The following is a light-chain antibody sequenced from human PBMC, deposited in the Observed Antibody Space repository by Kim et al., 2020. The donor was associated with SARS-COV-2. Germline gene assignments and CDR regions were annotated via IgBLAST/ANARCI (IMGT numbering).Light chain of an antibody. V-gene: IGLV3-1*01. CDR3: QAWDSHTAAV. Sequence: SYELTQPPSLSVSPGQTASITCSGDKVGDKFVSWYQQKPGQSPVQVIYQDKKRPSGIPEQFSGSNSGNTATLTISGTQAMDEAVYYCQAWDSHTAAVFGGGTQLTVL. CDR1: KVGDKF. J-gene: IGLJ2*01. CDR2: QDK.